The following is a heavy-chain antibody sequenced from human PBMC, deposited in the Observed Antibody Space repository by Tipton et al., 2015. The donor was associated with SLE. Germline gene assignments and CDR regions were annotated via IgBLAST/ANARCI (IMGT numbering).Heavy chain of an antibody. CDR3: ARVISSYYYDSSGYFPDAFDI. D-gene: IGHD3-22*01. J-gene: IGHJ3*02. V-gene: IGHV4-59*01. CDR2: IYYSGST. CDR1: GGSISSYY. Sequence: TLSLTCTVSGGSISSYYWSWIRQPPGKGLEWIGYIYYSGSTNYNPSLKSRVTISVDTSKNQFSLKLSSVTAADTAVYYCARVISSYYYDSSGYFPDAFDIWGQGTMVPVSS.